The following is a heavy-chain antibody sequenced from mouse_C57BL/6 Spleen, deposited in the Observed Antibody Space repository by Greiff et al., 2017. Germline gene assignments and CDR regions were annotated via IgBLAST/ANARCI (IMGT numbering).Heavy chain of an antibody. CDR2: ISDGGSYT. CDR3: ARAAYYSNYHYFDY. D-gene: IGHD2-5*01. J-gene: IGHJ2*01. V-gene: IGHV5-4*01. CDR1: GFTFSSYA. Sequence: EVHLVESGGGLVKPGGSLKLSCAASGFTFSSYALSWVRQTPEKRLEWVATISDGGSYTYYPDNVKGRFTISRDNAKNNLYLQMSHLKSEDTAMYYCARAAYYSNYHYFDYWGQGTTLTVSS.